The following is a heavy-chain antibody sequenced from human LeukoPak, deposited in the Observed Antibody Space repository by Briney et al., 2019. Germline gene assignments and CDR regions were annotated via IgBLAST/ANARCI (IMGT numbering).Heavy chain of an antibody. D-gene: IGHD3-3*01. CDR2: ISSSSSYI. CDR3: ASYDLWSGSMDWFDP. V-gene: IGHV3-21*01. Sequence: GGSLRLSCAASGFTFSSYSMNWVRQAPGKGLEWVSSISSSSSYIYYADSVKGRFTISRDNAKNSLYLQMNSLRAEDTAVYYCASYDLWSGSMDWFDPWGQGTLVTVSS. J-gene: IGHJ5*02. CDR1: GFTFSSYS.